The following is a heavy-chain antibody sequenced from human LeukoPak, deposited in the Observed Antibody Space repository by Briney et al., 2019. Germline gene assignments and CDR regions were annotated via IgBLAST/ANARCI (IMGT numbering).Heavy chain of an antibody. Sequence: ASVKVSCKFSVYTLTELSMHWVRQAPGKGLEWMGGFDPEDGETIYAQKFQGRVTMTEDTSTDTAYMELSSLRSEDTAVYYCATGVATITDVFDYWGQGTLVTVSS. V-gene: IGHV1-24*01. CDR2: FDPEDGET. J-gene: IGHJ4*02. CDR3: ATGVATITDVFDY. D-gene: IGHD5-12*01. CDR1: VYTLTELS.